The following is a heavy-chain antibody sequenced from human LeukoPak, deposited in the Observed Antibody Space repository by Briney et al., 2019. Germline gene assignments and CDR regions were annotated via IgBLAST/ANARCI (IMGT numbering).Heavy chain of an antibody. Sequence: KPSETLSLTCAVCGGSFSGYYWSWIRQPPGKGLEWIGEINHSGSTNYNPSLKSRVTISVDTSKNQFSLKLSSVTAADTAVYYCARNGDYLGYWGQGTLVTVSS. CDR1: GGSFSGYY. CDR3: ARNGDYLGY. V-gene: IGHV4-34*01. J-gene: IGHJ4*02. CDR2: INHSGST. D-gene: IGHD4-17*01.